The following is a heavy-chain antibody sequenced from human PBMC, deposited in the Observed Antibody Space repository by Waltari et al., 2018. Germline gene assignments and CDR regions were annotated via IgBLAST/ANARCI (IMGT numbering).Heavy chain of an antibody. CDR2: IYTSVST. D-gene: IGHD3-3*01. Sequence: QVQLQESGPGLVKPSQTLSLTCTVSGGSISSGSYYWGWIRQPAGKGLEWIGRIYTSVSTNYNPSLKSRVTISVDTSKNQFSRKLSSGTAADTAVYYCASERFGSANWGQGTLVTVSS. CDR1: GGSISSGSYY. V-gene: IGHV4-61*02. J-gene: IGHJ4*02. CDR3: ASERFGSAN.